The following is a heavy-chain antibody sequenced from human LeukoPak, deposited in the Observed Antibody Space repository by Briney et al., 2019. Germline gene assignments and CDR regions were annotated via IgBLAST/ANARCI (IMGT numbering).Heavy chain of an antibody. J-gene: IGHJ4*02. CDR3: ARGGGYCSSTSCYTYYFDY. D-gene: IGHD2-2*02. CDR2: SEK. Sequence: SEKYYVDSVKGLFTISRDNAKNSLYLQMNSLRAEDTAVYYCARGGGYCSSTSCYTYYFDYWGQGTLVTVSS. V-gene: IGHV3-7*01.